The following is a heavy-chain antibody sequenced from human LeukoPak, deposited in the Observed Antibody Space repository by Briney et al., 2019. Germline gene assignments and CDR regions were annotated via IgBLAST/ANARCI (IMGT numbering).Heavy chain of an antibody. D-gene: IGHD5-12*01. CDR1: GFTFSNHG. CDR3: AKVFPRGYGLDF. J-gene: IGHJ4*02. Sequence: GGSLRLSCAASGFTFSNHGMDWVRQAPGKGLEWVSGISPSGDITYYADSVKGRFTISRDNSKNTLYLQMNSLRAEDTAVYYCAKVFPRGYGLDFWGQGTLVTVSS. V-gene: IGHV3-23*01. CDR2: ISPSGDIT.